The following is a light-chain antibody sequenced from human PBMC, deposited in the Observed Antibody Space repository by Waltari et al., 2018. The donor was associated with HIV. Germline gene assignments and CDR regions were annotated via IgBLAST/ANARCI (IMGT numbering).Light chain of an antibody. CDR1: QSLVHSDGYTY. CDR2: WIS. J-gene: IGKJ5*01. V-gene: IGKV2-24*01. Sequence: DIVMTQTPLSSPVTLGQPASISCRSSQSLVHSDGYTYLSWLHQRQGQPPNRLYYWISNRCSGVPVRFGGSGAGTEFTLTISSVEADDAGVYGGMRAVLPITFGQGTRLGI. CDR3: MRAVLPIT.